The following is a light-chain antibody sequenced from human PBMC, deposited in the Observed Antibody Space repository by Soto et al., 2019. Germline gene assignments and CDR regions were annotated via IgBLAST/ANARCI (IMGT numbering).Light chain of an antibody. V-gene: IGKV1D-12*01. CDR1: ESVSRW. Sequence: DIQMTQSPSYVYASVGDTVTFTCRASESVSRWLGWYQQKPGRAPSLLIFDATSLQDGVPSRFSATGSGTHFTLTINGVQPDDFATYFCQQANGFPRSFGQGTKLDFK. CDR2: DAT. CDR3: QQANGFPRS. J-gene: IGKJ2*01.